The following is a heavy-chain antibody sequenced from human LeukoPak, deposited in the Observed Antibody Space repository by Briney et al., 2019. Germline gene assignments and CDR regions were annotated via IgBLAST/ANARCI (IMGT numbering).Heavy chain of an antibody. CDR1: GFTFSNAW. CDR2: IKSKTDGGTT. CDR3: TTDPGDYGWGDYYYGMDV. D-gene: IGHD4-17*01. Sequence: GGSLRLSCAASGFTFSNAWMSWVRQAPVKGLEWVGRIKSKTDGGTTDYAAPVKGRFTISRDDSKNTLYLQMNSLKTEDTAVYYCTTDPGDYGWGDYYYGMDVWGQGTTVTVSS. J-gene: IGHJ6*02. V-gene: IGHV3-15*01.